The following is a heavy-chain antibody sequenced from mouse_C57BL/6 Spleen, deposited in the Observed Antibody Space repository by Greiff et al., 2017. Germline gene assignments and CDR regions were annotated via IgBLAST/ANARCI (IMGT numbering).Heavy chain of an antibody. Sequence: VKLQESGAELVRPGASVTLSCKASGYTFTDYEMHWVKQTPVHGLEWIGAIDPETGGTAYNQKFKGKAILTADKSSSTAYMELRSLTSEDSAVYYCTRDGSSPWFAYWGQGTLVTVSA. CDR2: IDPETGGT. CDR1: GYTFTDYE. CDR3: TRDGSSPWFAY. V-gene: IGHV1-15*01. J-gene: IGHJ3*01. D-gene: IGHD1-1*01.